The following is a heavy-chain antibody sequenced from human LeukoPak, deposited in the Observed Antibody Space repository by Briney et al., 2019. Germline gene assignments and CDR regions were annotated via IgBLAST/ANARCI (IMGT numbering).Heavy chain of an antibody. CDR1: GFAFSFYA. V-gene: IGHV3-23*01. D-gene: IGHD6-19*01. CDR2: INANSGTT. J-gene: IGHJ5*01. Sequence: GGFLRLSCAASGFAFSFYAMSWLRQPPGKGLEWVSTINANSGTTSYAASVRGRFTISRDNSKNTLYLQVNTLRADDTATYYCAKPISGGLAVTADWFHPWGQGTLVVVSS. CDR3: AKPISGGLAVTADWFHP.